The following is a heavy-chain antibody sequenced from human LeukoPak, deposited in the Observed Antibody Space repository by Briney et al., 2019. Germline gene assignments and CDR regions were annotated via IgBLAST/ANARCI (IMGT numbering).Heavy chain of an antibody. V-gene: IGHV1-46*01. D-gene: IGHD3-10*01. CDR3: ARMMTYYYGSGSYLLPYYYYGMDV. CDR2: INPSGGST. J-gene: IGHJ6*02. Sequence: ASVKVSCKASGGTFSSYAISWVRQAPGQGLEWMGIINPSGGSTSYAQKFQGRVTMTRDTSTSTVYMELSSLRSEDTAVYYCARMMTYYYGSGSYLLPYYYYGMDVWGQGTTVTVSS. CDR1: GGTFSSYA.